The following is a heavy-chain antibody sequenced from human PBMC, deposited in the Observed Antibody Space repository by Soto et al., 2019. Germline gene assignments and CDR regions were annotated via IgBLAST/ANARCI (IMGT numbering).Heavy chain of an antibody. D-gene: IGHD2-2*01. CDR2: IYYSGST. CDR1: GGSISSGDYY. CDR3: ARDPQIVVVPAAPDSYYYYGMDV. V-gene: IGHV4-30-4*01. Sequence: TLSLTCTVSGGSISSGDYYWSWIRQPPGKGLEWIGYIYYSGSTYYNPSLKSRVTISVDTSKNQFSLKLSSVTAADTAVYYCARDPQIVVVPAAPDSYYYYGMDVWGQGTTVTV. J-gene: IGHJ6*02.